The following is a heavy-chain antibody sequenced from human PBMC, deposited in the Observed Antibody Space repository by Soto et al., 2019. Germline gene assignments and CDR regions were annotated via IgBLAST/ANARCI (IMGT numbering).Heavy chain of an antibody. Sequence: EVQLVESGGGLVQPGGSLRLSCAASGFTFSSYWMSWVRQAPGKGLEWVANIKQDGSEKYYVDSVKGRFTISRDNAKNSLYLQMNSLRAEDTAVYYCARPTELRYFDWLLPEPPPISRATFDYWGQGTLVTVSS. J-gene: IGHJ4*02. CDR2: IKQDGSEK. V-gene: IGHV3-7*01. D-gene: IGHD3-9*01. CDR3: ARPTELRYFDWLLPEPPPISRATFDY. CDR1: GFTFSSYW.